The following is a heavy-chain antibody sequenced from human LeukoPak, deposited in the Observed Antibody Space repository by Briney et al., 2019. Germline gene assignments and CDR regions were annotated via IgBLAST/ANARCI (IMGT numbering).Heavy chain of an antibody. CDR1: GFTFSSYA. J-gene: IGHJ3*02. D-gene: IGHD3-16*02. Sequence: SGRSLRLSCAASGFTFSSYAMHWVRQAPGKGLEWVAVISYDGSNKYYADSVKGRFTISRDNSKNTLYLQMNSLRAEDTAVYYCARDYHDAFDIWGQGTMVTVSS. CDR2: ISYDGSNK. CDR3: ARDYHDAFDI. V-gene: IGHV3-30-3*01.